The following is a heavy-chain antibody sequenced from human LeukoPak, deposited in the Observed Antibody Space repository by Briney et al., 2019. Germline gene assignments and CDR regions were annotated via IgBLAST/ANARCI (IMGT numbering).Heavy chain of an antibody. CDR3: AKVQLERRVLLPNFDY. CDR2: ISASGTRT. J-gene: IGHJ4*02. D-gene: IGHD1-1*01. V-gene: IGHV3-23*01. Sequence: GGSLRLSCAASGYSFSTYAMSWVRQAPGKGLEWVSSISASGTRTSYADSVKGRFTISRDNSKNILYLQMNSLRPEDTAVDYCAKVQLERRVLLPNFDYWGQGTLVTVSS. CDR1: GYSFSTYA.